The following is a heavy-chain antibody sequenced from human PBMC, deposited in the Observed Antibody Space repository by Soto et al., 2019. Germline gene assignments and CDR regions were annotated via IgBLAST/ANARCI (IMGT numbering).Heavy chain of an antibody. D-gene: IGHD6-13*01. CDR2: IHHSGST. CDR1: GASFTGHY. V-gene: IGHV4-34*01. J-gene: IGHJ5*02. CDR3: ARGGSSSSWQNNWFDP. Sequence: SETLSLTCAVSGASFTGHYWSWIRQPPGKGLEWIGEIHHSGSTNYNPSLKSRVTISVDTSKNQFSLKLSSVTAADTAVYYCARGGSSSSWQNNWFDPWGQGTLVTVSS.